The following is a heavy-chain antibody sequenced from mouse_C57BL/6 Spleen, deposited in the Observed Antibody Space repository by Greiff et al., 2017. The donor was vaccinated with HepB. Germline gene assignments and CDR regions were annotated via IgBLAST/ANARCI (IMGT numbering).Heavy chain of an antibody. CDR3: ARGRLRQFAY. D-gene: IGHD3-2*02. CDR2: IDPSDSYT. Sequence: QVQLQQPGAELVRPGPSVKLSCKASGYTFTSYWMHWVKQRPGQGLEWIGVIDPSDSYTNYNQKFKGKATLTVDTSSSTAYMQLSSLTSEDSAVYYCARGRLRQFAYWGQGTLVTVSA. CDR1: GYTFTSYW. V-gene: IGHV1-59*01. J-gene: IGHJ3*01.